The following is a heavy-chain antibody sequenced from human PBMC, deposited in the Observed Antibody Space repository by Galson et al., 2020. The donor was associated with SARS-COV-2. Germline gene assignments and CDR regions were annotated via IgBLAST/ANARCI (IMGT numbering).Heavy chain of an antibody. CDR1: GGSISSNSYY. J-gene: IGHJ4*02. Sequence: SETLSLTCTVSGGSISSNSYYWNWIRQHPGQGLEWIGYIHYSGNTYYNPSLKSLVTMSVDTAKNQFSLKLSSVTAADTAVYYCARRGVWFGEVQSYVDNWGQGTLVTVAS. V-gene: IGHV4-31*01. CDR2: IHYSGNT. CDR3: ARRGVWFGEVQSYVDN. D-gene: IGHD3-10*01.